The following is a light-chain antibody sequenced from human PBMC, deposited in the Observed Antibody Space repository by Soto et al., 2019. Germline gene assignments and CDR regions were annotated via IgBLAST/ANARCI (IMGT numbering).Light chain of an antibody. CDR3: QQSYATPLT. CDR1: QTISTY. Sequence: DIQMTQSPYSLSASVGDTVTITCRASQTISTYLNWYQKKAGEAPELLIYAASNLQSGVPLRFTGSGSGTDFTLPILSLQPEDFATYYCQQSYATPLTVGGGTKVEIK. V-gene: IGKV1-39*01. J-gene: IGKJ4*01. CDR2: AAS.